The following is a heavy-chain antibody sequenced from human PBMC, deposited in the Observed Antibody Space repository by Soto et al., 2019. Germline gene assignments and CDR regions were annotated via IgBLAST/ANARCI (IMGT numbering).Heavy chain of an antibody. CDR1: GYTFTGYY. J-gene: IGHJ6*02. Sequence: GASVKVSCKASGYTFTGYYVHWVRQAPGQGLEWMGWINPNSGDTYLAQRFQGRVTMNRDTSIGTAYMELRGLTSDDTAEYYCAKGGAIVAVGTGVYLYNAMDVWGQGTTVTVSS. V-gene: IGHV1-2*02. CDR3: AKGGAIVAVGTGVYLYNAMDV. CDR2: INPNSGDT. D-gene: IGHD5-12*01.